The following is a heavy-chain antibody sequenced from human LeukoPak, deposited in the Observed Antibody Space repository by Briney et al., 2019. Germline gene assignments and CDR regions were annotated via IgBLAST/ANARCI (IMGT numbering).Heavy chain of an antibody. CDR1: GGSISSYY. CDR3: ARGVSVSPFYYYYYMDV. Sequence: SETLSLTCTVSGGSISSYYWSWIRQPAGKGLEWIGCIYTSGSTNYNPSLKSRVTMSVDTSKNQFSLKLSSVTAADTAVYYCARGVSVSPFYYYYYMDVWGKGTTVTVSS. V-gene: IGHV4-4*07. J-gene: IGHJ6*03. D-gene: IGHD6-13*01. CDR2: IYTSGST.